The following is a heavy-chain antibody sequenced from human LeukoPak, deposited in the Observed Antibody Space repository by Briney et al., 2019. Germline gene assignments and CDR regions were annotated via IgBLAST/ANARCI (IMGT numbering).Heavy chain of an antibody. V-gene: IGHV3-48*02. D-gene: IGHD3-10*01. CDR3: ARDRDFAFDI. CDR1: GFTFSAYA. J-gene: IGHJ3*02. CDR2: IRTSSNI. Sequence: PGGSLRLSCAASGFTFSAYAMHWVRQAPGKGLEWLSYIRTSSNIDYADSVKGRFTISRDNVKNSLYLQMNSLRDEDTAVYYCARDRDFAFDIWGQGTMVTVSS.